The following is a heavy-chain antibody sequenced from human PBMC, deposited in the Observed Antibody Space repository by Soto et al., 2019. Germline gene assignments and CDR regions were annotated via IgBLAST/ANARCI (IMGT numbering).Heavy chain of an antibody. J-gene: IGHJ4*02. CDR3: AKTIAASTYYFDY. V-gene: IGHV3-23*01. Sequence: GGSLRLSCAVSGFTFSSHAMNGVRQAPGKGLEWVSGISGSGGRAYYADSVQGRFTISRGNSKNTLYLQINSLGVEDTAVYYCAKTIAASTYYFDYWGQGTLVTVSS. CDR2: ISGSGGRA. CDR1: GFTFSSHA. D-gene: IGHD6-13*01.